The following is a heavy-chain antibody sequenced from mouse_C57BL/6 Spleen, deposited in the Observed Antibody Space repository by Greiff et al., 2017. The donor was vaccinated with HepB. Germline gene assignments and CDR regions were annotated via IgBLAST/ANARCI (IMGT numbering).Heavy chain of an antibody. V-gene: IGHV1-78*01. J-gene: IGHJ3*01. CDR1: GYTFTDHT. Sequence: QVQLQQSAAELVKPGASVKISCKVSGYTFTDHTIHWMKQRPEQGLEWIGYIYPRDGSTKYNEKFKGKATLTADKAASTAYMQLNSLTSEDSAVYFCSREADSSGTWFADWGQGTLVTVSA. CDR2: IYPRDGST. CDR3: SREADSSGTWFAD. D-gene: IGHD3-2*02.